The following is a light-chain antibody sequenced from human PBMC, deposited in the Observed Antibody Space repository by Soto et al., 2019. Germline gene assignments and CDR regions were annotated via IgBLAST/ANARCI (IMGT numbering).Light chain of an antibody. CDR3: QHYDDSRQVWT. V-gene: IGKV3-20*01. CDR1: QSVSRNY. J-gene: IGKJ1*01. Sequence: EVVLTQSPGTLSLSPGERATLSCRASQSVSRNYLAWYQQKPGQAPTLLMYDTYIRATGIPDRFSGSGSVTDFTLTISSLEPEDFAVYYCQHYDDSRQVWTFGQGTKVEIK. CDR2: DTY.